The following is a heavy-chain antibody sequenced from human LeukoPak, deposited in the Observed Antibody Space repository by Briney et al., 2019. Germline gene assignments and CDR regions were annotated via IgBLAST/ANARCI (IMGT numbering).Heavy chain of an antibody. CDR3: ARQGFSVAGKRSWSDP. CDR1: GASISSYY. Sequence: SETLSLTCTVSGASISSYYWSWIRQPPGKGLEWIGHIFASGSTNYNPSLKSRVTISVDTSKNHLSLKLISVTAADTAVYYCARQGFSVAGKRSWSDPWGQGTLVTVSS. D-gene: IGHD6-19*01. CDR2: IFASGST. J-gene: IGHJ5*02. V-gene: IGHV4-4*09.